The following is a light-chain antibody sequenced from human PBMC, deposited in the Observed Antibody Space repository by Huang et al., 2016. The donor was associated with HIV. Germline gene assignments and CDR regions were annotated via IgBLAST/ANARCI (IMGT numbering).Light chain of an antibody. Sequence: EIVLTQSPDTLSLSPGERATLSCRASQSVNSNYLAWYQQSPGQAPRILIYGASTRATGIPDRFSGSGSGTDFSLTIHRLEPEDFAVYYCQQYGTSPWTFGQGTKVEIK. CDR1: QSVNSNY. CDR3: QQYGTSPWT. V-gene: IGKV3-20*01. J-gene: IGKJ1*01. CDR2: GAS.